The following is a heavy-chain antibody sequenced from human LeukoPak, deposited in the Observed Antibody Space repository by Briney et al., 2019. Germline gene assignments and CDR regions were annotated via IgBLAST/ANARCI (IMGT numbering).Heavy chain of an antibody. V-gene: IGHV4-59*01. D-gene: IGHD2-2*01. CDR2: IHYSGST. J-gene: IGHJ5*02. CDR1: GGSISSYY. CDR3: ARDRGATMPCPMYNWFDP. Sequence: SETLSLTCTVSGGSISSYYWSWVRQPPGKGLEWIGYIHYSGSTNYNPSLKSRVTISVDTSKNQFSLKLSSVTAADTAVYYCARDRGATMPCPMYNWFDPWRQGTLVTVSS.